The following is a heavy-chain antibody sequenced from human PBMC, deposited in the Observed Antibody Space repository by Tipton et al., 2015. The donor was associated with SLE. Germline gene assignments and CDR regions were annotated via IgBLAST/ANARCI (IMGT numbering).Heavy chain of an antibody. CDR2: INHSGST. D-gene: IGHD2-2*01. CDR1: GGSSSGYY. CDR3: VGSTAGGFFDY. V-gene: IGHV4-34*01. J-gene: IGHJ4*02. Sequence: LRLSCAVYGGSSSGYYWSWIRQPPGKGLEWIGEINHSGSTNYNPSLKSRVTISVDTSKNQFSLKLSSVTAADTSVYYCVGSTAGGFFDYWGQGTLVTVSS.